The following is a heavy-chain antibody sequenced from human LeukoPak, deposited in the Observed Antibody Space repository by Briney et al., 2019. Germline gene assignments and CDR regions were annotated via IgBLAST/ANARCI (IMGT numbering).Heavy chain of an antibody. Sequence: ASVKVSCKASGYTFTGYYMHWVRQAPGQGLEWMGWISAYNGNTNYAQKLQGRVTMTTDTSTSTAYMELRSLRSDDTAVYYCARGGITMLRGLIINGYMDVWGKGTTVTIS. J-gene: IGHJ6*03. V-gene: IGHV1-18*04. D-gene: IGHD3-10*01. CDR3: ARGGITMLRGLIINGYMDV. CDR2: ISAYNGNT. CDR1: GYTFTGYY.